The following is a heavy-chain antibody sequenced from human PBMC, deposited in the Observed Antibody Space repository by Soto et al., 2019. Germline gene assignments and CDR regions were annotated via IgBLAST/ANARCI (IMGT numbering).Heavy chain of an antibody. CDR3: ARVPGYSIGDL. D-gene: IGHD2-21*01. V-gene: IGHV1-3*01. Sequence: QVQLVQSWAEVKKPGASVKVFCKASGYTFTSLAMHLVRQGPGQRLEWMGWINAGNGNTKFSQKVQGRVTITRDTSASTAYMELSSLRSEDTAVYYCARVPGYSIGDLWGRGTLVTVSS. CDR2: INAGNGNT. CDR1: GYTFTSLA. J-gene: IGHJ2*01.